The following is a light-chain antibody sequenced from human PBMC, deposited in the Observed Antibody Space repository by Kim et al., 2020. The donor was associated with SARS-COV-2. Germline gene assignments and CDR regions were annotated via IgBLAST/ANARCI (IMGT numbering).Light chain of an antibody. CDR1: LSVSSN. CDR3: QQYNNWWT. V-gene: IGKV3-15*01. Sequence: SVSPVERATLACRASLSVSSNLAWYQQKPGQAPRLLIYGASTRATGIPARFSGSGSGTEFTLTISSLQSEDFAVYYCQQYNNWWTFGQGTKVDIK. J-gene: IGKJ1*01. CDR2: GAS.